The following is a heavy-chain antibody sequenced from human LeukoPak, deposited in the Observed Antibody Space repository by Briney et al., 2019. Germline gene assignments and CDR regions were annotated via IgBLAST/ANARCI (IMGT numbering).Heavy chain of an antibody. J-gene: IGHJ5*02. Sequence: GGSLRLSCAASGFTFSNAWMSWVRQAPGKGLEWVGRIKSKTDGGTTDYAAPVKGRFTISRDDSKNTLYLQMNSLKTEDTAVYYCPTETPGYSRGWYWAGNGFAPGGQGTLVTVSS. CDR1: GFTFSNAW. CDR3: PTETPGYSRGWYWAGNGFAP. D-gene: IGHD6-19*01. CDR2: IKSKTDGGTT. V-gene: IGHV3-15*01.